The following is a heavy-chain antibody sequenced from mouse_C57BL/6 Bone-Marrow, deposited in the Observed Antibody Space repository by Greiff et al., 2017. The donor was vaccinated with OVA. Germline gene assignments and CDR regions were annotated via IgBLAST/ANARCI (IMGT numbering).Heavy chain of an antibody. J-gene: IGHJ2*01. CDR2: INPSNGGT. CDR1: GYTFTSYW. V-gene: IGHV1-53*01. Sequence: VQLQQPGTELVKPGASVKLSCKASGYTFTSYWMHWVKQRPGQGLEWIGNINPSNGGTNYNEKFKSKATLTVDKSSSTAYMQLSSLTSEDSAVYYCARSPFITTVVADYWGQGTTLTVSS. D-gene: IGHD1-1*01. CDR3: ARSPFITTVVADY.